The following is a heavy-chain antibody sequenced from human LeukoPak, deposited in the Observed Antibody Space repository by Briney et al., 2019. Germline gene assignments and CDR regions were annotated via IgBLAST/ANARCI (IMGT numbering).Heavy chain of an antibody. V-gene: IGHV4-4*02. Sequence: SETLSLTCAVSGGSINENNWWSWVRQPPGKGLEWIGEIHHSGSTTYSPSLKSRLTISVDESKNQVSLKLTSVTAADTAMYYCARDQYLYDSSGLDCRAFDIWGQGTMVTVSS. CDR2: IHHSGST. D-gene: IGHD3-22*01. J-gene: IGHJ3*02. CDR3: ARDQYLYDSSGLDCRAFDI. CDR1: GGSINENNW.